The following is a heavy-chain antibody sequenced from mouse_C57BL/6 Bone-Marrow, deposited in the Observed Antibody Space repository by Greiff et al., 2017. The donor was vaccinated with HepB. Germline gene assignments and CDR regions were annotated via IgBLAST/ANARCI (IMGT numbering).Heavy chain of an antibody. V-gene: IGHV1-64*01. CDR1: GYTFTSYW. CDR3: ARDPTGYAMDY. Sequence: QVQLQQPGAELVKPGASVKLSCKASGYTFTSYWMHWVKQRPGQGLEWIGMINPNSGSTNYNEKFKSKATLTVDKSSSTAYMQLSSLTSEDSAVYYCARDPTGYAMDYWGQGTSVTVSS. D-gene: IGHD4-1*02. CDR2: INPNSGST. J-gene: IGHJ4*01.